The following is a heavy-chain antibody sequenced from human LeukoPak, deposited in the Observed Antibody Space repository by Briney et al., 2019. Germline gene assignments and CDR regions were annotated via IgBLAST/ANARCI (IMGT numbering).Heavy chain of an antibody. CDR3: AKSPSTVTTNWFDP. CDR1: GLTFSSYA. V-gene: IGHV3-23*01. J-gene: IGHJ5*02. D-gene: IGHD4-11*01. CDR2: ISGSGGST. Sequence: GGSLRLSCAASGLTFSSYAISWVRQAPGKGLEWVSAISGSGGSTYYADSVKGRFTISRDNSKNTLYLQMNSLRAEDTAVYYCAKSPSTVTTNWFDPWGQGTLVTVSS.